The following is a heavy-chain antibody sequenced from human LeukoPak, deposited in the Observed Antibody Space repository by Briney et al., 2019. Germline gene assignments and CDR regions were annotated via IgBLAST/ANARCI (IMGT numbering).Heavy chain of an antibody. CDR3: AKDLTGHYYYFDY. Sequence: GGSLRLSCAASGLTFSSYGMSWVRQAPGTGLEWVSSISGSGDRTYYADSVQGRFTISRDSSKNTLYLQMNSLRAEDTAVYYCAKDLTGHYYYFDYWGQGSLVTVSS. V-gene: IGHV3-23*01. D-gene: IGHD3-9*01. CDR2: ISGSGDRT. CDR1: GLTFSSYG. J-gene: IGHJ4*02.